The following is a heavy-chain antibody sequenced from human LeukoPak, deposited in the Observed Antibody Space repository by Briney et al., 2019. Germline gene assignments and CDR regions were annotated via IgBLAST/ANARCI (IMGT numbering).Heavy chain of an antibody. V-gene: IGHV4-61*02. J-gene: IGHJ6*02. CDR2: LYTSGST. CDR3: ARTSAYYGMDV. CDR1: GGSISSGSYY. Sequence: SETLSLTCTVSGGSISSGSYYWSWIRQPAGKGLEWIGRLYTSGSTNYNPSLKSRLTISVDTSKNQFSLELNSVTAADTAVYYCARTSAYYGMDVWGQGTTVTVSS.